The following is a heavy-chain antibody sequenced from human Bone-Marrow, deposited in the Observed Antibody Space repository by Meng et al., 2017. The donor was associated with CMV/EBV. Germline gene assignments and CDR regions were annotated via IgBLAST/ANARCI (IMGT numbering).Heavy chain of an antibody. CDR1: EFTFSNYE. V-gene: IGHV3-48*03. CDR2: ISSSGNTK. J-gene: IGHJ6*02. CDR3: AKDPHLITIFGVVIKKSPSNYYGMDV. D-gene: IGHD3-3*01. Sequence: GESLKISCAASEFTFSNYEMHWVRQAPGKGLEWVSYISSSGNTKYYADSVRGRFTISRDNNKNSLYLQMNSLRAEDTAMYYCAKDPHLITIFGVVIKKSPSNYYGMDVWGQGTTVTVSS.